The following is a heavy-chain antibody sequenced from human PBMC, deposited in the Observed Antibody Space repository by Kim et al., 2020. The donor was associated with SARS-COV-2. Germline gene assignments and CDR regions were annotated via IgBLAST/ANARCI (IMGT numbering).Heavy chain of an antibody. CDR3: AKASSRGAYLTFFDY. J-gene: IGHJ4*02. Sequence: ADSVKGRFTISRDDSKNTLHLQRASLRAEDTAVYYCAKASSRGAYLTFFDYWGPGTLVTVSS. D-gene: IGHD1-26*01. V-gene: IGHV3-23*01.